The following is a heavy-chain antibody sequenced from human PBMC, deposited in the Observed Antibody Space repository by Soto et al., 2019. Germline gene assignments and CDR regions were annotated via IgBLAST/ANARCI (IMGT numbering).Heavy chain of an antibody. J-gene: IGHJ5*02. CDR1: GGTFSSYA. CDR2: IIPIFGTA. V-gene: IGHV1-69*06. CDR3: ARRGYCSGGSCYGWFDP. Sequence: QVQLVQSGAEVKKPGSSVKVSCKAFGGTFSSYAISWVRQAPGQGLEWMGGIIPIFGTANYAQKFQGRVTITADKSPRTAYMELSSLRSEDTAVYYCARRGYCSGGSCYGWFDPWGQGTLVTVSS. D-gene: IGHD2-15*01.